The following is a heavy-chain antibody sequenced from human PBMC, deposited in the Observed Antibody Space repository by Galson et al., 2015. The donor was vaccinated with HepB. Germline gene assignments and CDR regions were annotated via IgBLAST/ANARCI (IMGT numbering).Heavy chain of an antibody. V-gene: IGHV3-30*03. D-gene: IGHD3-3*01. CDR1: GFTLSTYG. CDR2: ISADGTNK. Sequence: SLRLSCASSGFTLSTYGMHWVRQAPGKGLEWVAVISADGTNKNHADSVKGRFTISRDNSKNTLYLQMNNLRAEDTAVYYCATGSRPTNHGFWSAYYYPRNNYYYYYMDVWGKGTTVTVSS. CDR3: ATGSRPTNHGFWSAYYYPRNNYYYYYMDV. J-gene: IGHJ6*03.